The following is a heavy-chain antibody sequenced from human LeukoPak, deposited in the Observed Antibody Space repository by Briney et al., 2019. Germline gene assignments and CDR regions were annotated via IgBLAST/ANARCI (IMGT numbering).Heavy chain of an antibody. V-gene: IGHV4-39*07. D-gene: IGHD2-2*01. CDR2: IYFSGST. CDR1: GDSISSANYY. Sequence: SETLSLTCTVSGDSISSANYYWGWVRQPPGKGLEWIGSIYFSGSTYYNPSLKSRVTISVETSKVQFSLKLSSVTAADTAVYYCARGSCSSTSCRKKFDNWGQGTLVTVSS. J-gene: IGHJ4*02. CDR3: ARGSCSSTSCRKKFDN.